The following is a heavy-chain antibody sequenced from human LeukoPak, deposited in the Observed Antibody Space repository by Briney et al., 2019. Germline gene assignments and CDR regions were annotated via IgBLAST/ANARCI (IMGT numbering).Heavy chain of an antibody. D-gene: IGHD1-26*01. CDR3: GKDSYVGVNWFNP. CDR2: ISGSGGRT. Sequence: GGSLRLPCAASGFSFSSNSMSWVRQAPGKGPEWVSAISGSGGRTFYADSVKGRFTISRDNSKNMVYLEMNSLRVEDTAVYYCGKDSYVGVNWFNPRGQGTLVTVSS. V-gene: IGHV3-23*01. J-gene: IGHJ5*02. CDR1: GFSFSSNS.